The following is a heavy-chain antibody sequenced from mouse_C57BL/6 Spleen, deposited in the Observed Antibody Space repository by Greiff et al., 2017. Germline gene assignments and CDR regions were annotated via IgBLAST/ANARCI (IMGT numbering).Heavy chain of an antibody. Sequence: QVQLQQSGPELVKPGASVKISCKASGYAFSSSWMNWVKQRPGKGLEWIGRIYPGDGDTNYNGKFKGKATLTADKSSSTAYMQLSSLTSEDSAVYFCARGPYYYGSSPWYFDVWGTGTTATVSS. J-gene: IGHJ1*03. CDR3: ARGPYYYGSSPWYFDV. D-gene: IGHD1-1*01. CDR2: IYPGDGDT. V-gene: IGHV1-82*01. CDR1: GYAFSSSW.